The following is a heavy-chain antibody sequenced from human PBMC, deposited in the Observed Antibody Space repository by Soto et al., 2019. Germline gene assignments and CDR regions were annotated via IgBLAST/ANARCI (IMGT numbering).Heavy chain of an antibody. CDR3: ARGSSRRNMVRGVGTDFDY. CDR2: INHSGST. Sequence: SETLSLTCAVYGGSFSGYYWSWIRQPPGKGLEWIGEINHSGSTNYNPSLKSRVTISVDTSKNQFSLKLSSVTAADTAVYYCARGSSRRNMVRGVGTDFDYWGQGTLVTV. J-gene: IGHJ4*02. D-gene: IGHD3-10*01. CDR1: GGSFSGYY. V-gene: IGHV4-34*01.